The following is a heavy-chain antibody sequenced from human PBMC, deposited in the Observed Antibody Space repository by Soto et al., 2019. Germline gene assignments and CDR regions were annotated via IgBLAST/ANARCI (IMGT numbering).Heavy chain of an antibody. CDR3: VREDCSSTSCSHYYYGMDV. V-gene: IGHV1-69*06. CDR2: IIPIFGTA. CDR1: GGTFSSYA. D-gene: IGHD2-2*01. J-gene: IGHJ6*02. Sequence: SVKVSCKASGGTFSSYAISWVRQAPGQGLEWMGGIIPIFGTANYAQKFQGRVTITADKPTSTAYMELSSLRSEDTAVYYCVREDCSSTSCSHYYYGMDVWGQGTTVTVSS.